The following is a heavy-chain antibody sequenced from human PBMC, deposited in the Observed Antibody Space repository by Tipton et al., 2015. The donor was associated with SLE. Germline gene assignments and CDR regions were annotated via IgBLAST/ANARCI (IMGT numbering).Heavy chain of an antibody. D-gene: IGHD6-13*01. J-gene: IGHJ6*02. V-gene: IGHV3-23*03. CDR1: GFTLGNYG. CDR2: MYVTGST. CDR3: ARSPGRYSSSYLDV. Sequence: GSLRLSCAASGFTLGNYGMSWVRLAPGEGLESVSLMYVTGSTHYADSVKGRFTISRDDSKDTLYLQMNSLRAEDTAIYYCARSPGRYSSSYLDVWGQGTTVTVSS.